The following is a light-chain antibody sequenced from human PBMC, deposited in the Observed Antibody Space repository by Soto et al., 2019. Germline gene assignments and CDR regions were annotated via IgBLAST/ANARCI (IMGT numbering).Light chain of an antibody. CDR1: QSLLHSNGYNY. V-gene: IGKV2-28*01. Sequence: DIVVTQSPLSLPVTPGEPASISCRSSQSLLHSNGYNYLDWYLQKPGHSPQLLIYLGSDRASGVPDRFSGSGSGTDFTLKISRVEAEDVGVYYCMQALQTPRTFGQGTKVEIK. J-gene: IGKJ1*01. CDR3: MQALQTPRT. CDR2: LGS.